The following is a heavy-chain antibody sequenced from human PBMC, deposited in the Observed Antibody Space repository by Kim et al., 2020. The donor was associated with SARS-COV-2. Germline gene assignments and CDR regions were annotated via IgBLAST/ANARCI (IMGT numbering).Heavy chain of an antibody. CDR1: GYTFTSYG. D-gene: IGHD4-17*01. CDR2: ISAYNGNT. V-gene: IGHV1-18*04. CDR3: ARGAAGDYGALRYFDY. Sequence: ASVKVSCKASGYTFTSYGISWVLQAPGQGLEWMGWISAYNGNTNYAQKLQGRVTMTTDTSTSTAYMELRSLRSDDTAVYYCARGAAGDYGALRYFDYWGQGTLVTVSS. J-gene: IGHJ4*02.